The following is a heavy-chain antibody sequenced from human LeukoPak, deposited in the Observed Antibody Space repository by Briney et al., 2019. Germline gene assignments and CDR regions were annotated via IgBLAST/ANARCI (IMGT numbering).Heavy chain of an antibody. CDR1: GFTFSSYA. CDR2: ISYDGSNK. Sequence: GGSLRLSCAASGFTFSSYAMHWVCQAPGKGLEWVAVISYDGSNKYYADSVKGRFTISRDNSKNTLYLQMNSLRAEDTAVYYCARDRLWFGELLDAFDIWGQGTMVTVSS. V-gene: IGHV3-30-3*01. D-gene: IGHD3-10*01. J-gene: IGHJ3*02. CDR3: ARDRLWFGELLDAFDI.